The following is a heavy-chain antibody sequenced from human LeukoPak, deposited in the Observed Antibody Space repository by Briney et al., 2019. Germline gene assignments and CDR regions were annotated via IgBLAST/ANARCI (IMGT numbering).Heavy chain of an antibody. CDR3: AREPRGYSYGYLFDS. CDR1: GYTFTGYY. Sequence: ASVTVSCKASGYTFTGYYMHWVRQAPGQGLEWMGWINPNSGGTNYAQKFQGRVTMTRDTSISTAYMELSRLRSDDTAVYYCAREPRGYSYGYLFDSWGQGTLVTVSS. J-gene: IGHJ4*02. CDR2: INPNSGGT. D-gene: IGHD5-18*01. V-gene: IGHV1-2*02.